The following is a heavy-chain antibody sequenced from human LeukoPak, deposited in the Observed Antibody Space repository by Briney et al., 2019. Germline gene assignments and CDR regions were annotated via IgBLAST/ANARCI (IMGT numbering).Heavy chain of an antibody. CDR2: IKSRASGGTT. J-gene: IGHJ4*02. V-gene: IGHV3-15*01. Sequence: PGGSLRLSCAGPGSTLNYAWMNWVRQAPGKGLEWVGRIKSRASGGTTDYAAPVKGRFIVSRDDSKNTVYLQMNSLQTEDTGVYYCTTEKGGCSSTTCYSFDYWGQGTLVTASP. CDR3: TTEKGGCSSTTCYSFDY. D-gene: IGHD2-2*01. CDR1: GSTLNYAW.